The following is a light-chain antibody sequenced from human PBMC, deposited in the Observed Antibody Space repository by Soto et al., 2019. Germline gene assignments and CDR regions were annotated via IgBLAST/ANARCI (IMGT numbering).Light chain of an antibody. J-gene: IGKJ5*01. CDR3: QQVNRYPVT. CDR2: AAS. CDR1: QSIASY. V-gene: IGKV1-9*01. Sequence: DIQMTQSPSSLSASVGDRVTITCRASQSIASYLNWYQQRPGKAPKLLIHAASTLQSGVPSRFSGSGSGPEFTLTISSLQPEDFATYYCQQVNRYPVTFGQGTRLEI.